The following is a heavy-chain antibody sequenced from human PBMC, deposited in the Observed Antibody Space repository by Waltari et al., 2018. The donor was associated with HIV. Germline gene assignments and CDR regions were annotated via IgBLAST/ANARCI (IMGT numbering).Heavy chain of an antibody. J-gene: IGHJ6*02. Sequence: QLHLQQRGAGLLKPSETLSLTCAVYGAAFSDNQFSNAYYWNWIRQPPGKGLEWIGEVNHSGDGTYNPSLKGRVIISVDPSRNRVYLNLTSVTAADSALYYCARGRGTFFYFYGMDVWGQGTTVTV. CDR3: ARGRGTFFYFYGMDV. D-gene: IGHD2-21*01. CDR1: GAAFSDNQFSNAYY. V-gene: IGHV4-34*02. CDR2: VNHSGDG.